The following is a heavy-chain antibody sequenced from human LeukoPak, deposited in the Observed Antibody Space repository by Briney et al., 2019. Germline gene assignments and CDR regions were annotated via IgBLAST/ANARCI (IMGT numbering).Heavy chain of an antibody. CDR2: INPNSGGT. Sequence: GASVKVSCKASGYTFTGYYMHWVRQAPGQGLEWMGWINPNSGGTNYAQEFQGRVAMTRDTSISTAYMELSRLRSDDTAVYYCARVLYRWLQFPFDYWGQGTLVTVSS. V-gene: IGHV1-2*02. CDR3: ARVLYRWLQFPFDY. CDR1: GYTFTGYY. J-gene: IGHJ4*02. D-gene: IGHD5-24*01.